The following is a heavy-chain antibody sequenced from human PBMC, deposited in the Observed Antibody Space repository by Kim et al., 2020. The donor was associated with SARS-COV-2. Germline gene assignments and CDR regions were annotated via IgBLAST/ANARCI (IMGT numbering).Heavy chain of an antibody. J-gene: IGHJ4*02. Sequence: GNGNTKKSEKFQDRIIVTRDTSAAVVYMELRNLRSEDTAVYYCARNDYFDYWGQGALVTVSS. CDR2: GNGNT. V-gene: IGHV1-3*01. CDR3: ARNDYFDY.